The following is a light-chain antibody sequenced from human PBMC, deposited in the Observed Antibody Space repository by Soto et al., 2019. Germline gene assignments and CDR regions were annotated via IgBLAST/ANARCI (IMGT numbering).Light chain of an antibody. V-gene: IGKV3D-15*01. CDR1: QSVSID. CDR2: DAS. Sequence: EIVMTQSPATLSVSPGERATLSCRASQSVSIDLAWYQQKPGQAPRLLIYDASNRATGIPARFSGSGSGTDFTLTISSLEPEDFAVFFCQQYGTSEIIFGQGTRLEIK. J-gene: IGKJ5*01. CDR3: QQYGTSEII.